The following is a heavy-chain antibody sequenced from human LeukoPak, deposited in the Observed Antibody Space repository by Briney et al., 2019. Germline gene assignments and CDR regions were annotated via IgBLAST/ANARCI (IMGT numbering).Heavy chain of an antibody. V-gene: IGHV4-59*01. J-gene: IGHJ4*02. D-gene: IGHD6-19*01. CDR2: IYYSGST. CDR3: ARSDPAIAVDLGY. Sequence: SEALSLTCTVSGGSISSYYWSWIRQPPGKGLEWIGYIYYSGSTNYNPSLKSRVTISVDTSKNQFSLKLSSVTAADTAVYYCARSDPAIAVDLGYWGQGTLVTVSS. CDR1: GGSISSYY.